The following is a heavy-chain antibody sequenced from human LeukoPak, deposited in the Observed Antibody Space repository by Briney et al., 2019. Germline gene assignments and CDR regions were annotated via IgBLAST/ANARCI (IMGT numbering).Heavy chain of an antibody. V-gene: IGHV3-64*02. D-gene: IGHD3-3*01. CDR3: AKALYEVKPYFDI. J-gene: IGHJ3*02. CDR2: ISNNGGSR. Sequence: GGSLRLSCAASGFIFSNYAMHWVRQSPGQGLEYVAGISNNGGSRYYADSVKGRFTVSRDNSKNTLYLQMNSLRAEDTAVYYCAKALYEVKPYFDIWGQGTMVTVSS. CDR1: GFIFSNYA.